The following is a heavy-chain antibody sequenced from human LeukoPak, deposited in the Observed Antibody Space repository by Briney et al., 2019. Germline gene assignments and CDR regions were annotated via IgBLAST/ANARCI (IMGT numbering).Heavy chain of an antibody. CDR1: GYTFTSYG. J-gene: IGHJ3*02. D-gene: IGHD5-18*01. V-gene: IGHV1-18*01. Sequence: GASVNVSRKASGYTFTSYGISWVRQAPGQGLEWMGWISAYNGNTNYAQKLQGRVTMTTDTSTSTAYMELRSLRSDDTAVYYCAREFSGYSYAFDIWGQGTMVTVSS. CDR2: ISAYNGNT. CDR3: AREFSGYSYAFDI.